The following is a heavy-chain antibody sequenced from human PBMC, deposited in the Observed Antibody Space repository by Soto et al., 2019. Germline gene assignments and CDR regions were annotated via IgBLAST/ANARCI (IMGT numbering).Heavy chain of an antibody. J-gene: IGHJ5*02. Sequence: QVQLVQSGAEVKKPGASVKVSCKASGYTFISYDINWVRQATGQGLEWMGWMNSNRGTTGYGQKFQGRVAMTRDTSTTTAYMELSDLGSEDRAVYYCARGGAGAGTDWFDAWGQGTPVTVSS. V-gene: IGHV1-8*01. D-gene: IGHD6-13*01. CDR2: MNSNRGTT. CDR1: GYTFISYD. CDR3: ARGGAGAGTDWFDA.